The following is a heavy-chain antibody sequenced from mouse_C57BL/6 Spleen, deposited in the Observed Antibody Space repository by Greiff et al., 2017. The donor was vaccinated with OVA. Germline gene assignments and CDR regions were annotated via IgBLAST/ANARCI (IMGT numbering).Heavy chain of an antibody. D-gene: IGHD1-1*01. CDR2: ISNLAYSI. Sequence: EVHLVESGGGLVQPGGSLKLSCAASGFTFSDYGMAWVRQAPRKGPEWVAFISNLAYSIYYADTVTGRFTISRENAKNTLYLEMSSLRSEDTALYYCARPYYYGSSPYAMDYWGQGTSVTVSS. CDR3: ARPYYYGSSPYAMDY. V-gene: IGHV5-15*01. CDR1: GFTFSDYG. J-gene: IGHJ4*01.